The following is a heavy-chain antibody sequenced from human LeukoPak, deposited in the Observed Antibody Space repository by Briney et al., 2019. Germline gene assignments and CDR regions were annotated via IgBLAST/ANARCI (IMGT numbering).Heavy chain of an antibody. CDR2: ISLNGGKK. CDR1: GFNFSNYA. Sequence: PGGSLRLSCTASGFNFSNYAIHWVRQAPGKGLDWVAVISLNGGKKYFADSVKGRFTISRDNSKNTVYLQMNSLRAEDTAVYYCARGQASSIKYWGQGTLVTVSS. D-gene: IGHD3-10*01. V-gene: IGHV3-30*04. J-gene: IGHJ4*02. CDR3: ARGQASSIKY.